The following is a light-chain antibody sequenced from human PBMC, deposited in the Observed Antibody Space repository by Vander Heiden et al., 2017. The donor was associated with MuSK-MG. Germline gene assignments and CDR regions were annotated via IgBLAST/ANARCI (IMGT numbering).Light chain of an antibody. V-gene: IGLV2-8*01. Sequence: QSALTQPPSASGSPGQSVTISCTGTRSDVGGYNYVPWYQQHPGKAPKLMIYDVSKRPSGVPDRFSGSKSGNTASLTVSGLQAEDDADYYCSSYAGSNNPYVFGTGTKVTVL. CDR1: RSDVGGYNY. CDR2: DVS. CDR3: SSYAGSNNPYV. J-gene: IGLJ1*01.